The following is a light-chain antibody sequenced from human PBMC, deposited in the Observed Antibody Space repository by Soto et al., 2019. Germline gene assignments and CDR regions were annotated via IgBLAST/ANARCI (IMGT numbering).Light chain of an antibody. Sequence: DIQMTQSPSSLSASVGDRVTITCRASQGVSAYLLWYQQRQGRAPKLLISAASNLLSGVPLRFSGSGSGTNFTLTISNLQPDDVATYYCLQSYRTPPTFGQGTKLVTK. J-gene: IGKJ2*01. CDR3: LQSYRTPPT. CDR1: QGVSAY. V-gene: IGKV1-39*01. CDR2: AAS.